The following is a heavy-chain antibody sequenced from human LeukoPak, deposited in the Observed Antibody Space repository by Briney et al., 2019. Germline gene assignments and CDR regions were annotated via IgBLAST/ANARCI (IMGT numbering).Heavy chain of an antibody. CDR2: INQDGSEK. J-gene: IGHJ4*02. CDR3: ARGRSLDY. V-gene: IGHV3-7*01. Sequence: PGGSLRLSCAASGFTFSGYWMTWVRQAPGKGLEWVASINQDGSEKYYVDSVKGRFTISRDNARSSLFLEMNSLRVEDTAVYYCARGRSLDYWGQGALVTVSP. CDR1: GFTFSGYW.